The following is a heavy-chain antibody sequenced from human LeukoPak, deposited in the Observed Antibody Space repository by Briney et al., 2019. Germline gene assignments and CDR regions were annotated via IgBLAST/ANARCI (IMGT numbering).Heavy chain of an antibody. V-gene: IGHV3-23*01. CDR2: LSASGGST. Sequence: PGGSLRLSCAASGSFSCYVMTWVRPAPGRGLEWVSTLSASGGSTYYADSVKGRFTISRDNSKNTLYLQMSSLRAEDTAVYFCAKDLILVLPAAYDYWGQGTLVTVSS. D-gene: IGHD2-2*01. CDR1: GSFSCYV. CDR3: AKDLILVLPAAYDY. J-gene: IGHJ4*02.